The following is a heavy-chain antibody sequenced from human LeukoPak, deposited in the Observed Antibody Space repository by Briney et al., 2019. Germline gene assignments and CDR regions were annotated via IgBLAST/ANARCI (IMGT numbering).Heavy chain of an antibody. CDR3: ASGNEWQQLVPNY. CDR1: GFTFSSYS. Sequence: GGSLRLSCAASGFTFSSYSMNWVRQAPGKGLEWVSSISSSSSYIYYADSVKGRFTISRDNAKNSLYLQMNSLRAEDTAVYYCASGNEWQQLVPNYWGQGTLVTVSS. V-gene: IGHV3-21*01. J-gene: IGHJ4*02. D-gene: IGHD6-13*01. CDR2: ISSSSSYI.